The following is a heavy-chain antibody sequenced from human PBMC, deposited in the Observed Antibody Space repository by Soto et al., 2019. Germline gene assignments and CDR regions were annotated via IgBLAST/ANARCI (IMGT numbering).Heavy chain of an antibody. V-gene: IGHV1-24*01. D-gene: IGHD4-17*01. Sequence: QVQLVQSGAEVKKPGASVKVSCKVSGNTLIELSMHWVRQAPGKGLEWMGGLDPEEGEPIYAQKFQGRITMTEDTSTDTTYMELISLSSEDTAVYYCATVDGLRLRGFDYWGQGTLVTVSS. CDR2: LDPEEGEP. J-gene: IGHJ4*02. CDR1: GNTLIELS. CDR3: ATVDGLRLRGFDY.